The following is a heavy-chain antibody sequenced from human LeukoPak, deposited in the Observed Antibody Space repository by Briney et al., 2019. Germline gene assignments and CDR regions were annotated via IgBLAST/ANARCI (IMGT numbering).Heavy chain of an antibody. D-gene: IGHD5-18*01. Sequence: GASVTVSCKASGYTFTGYYMHWVRQAPGQGLEWMGWINPNSGGTNYAQKFQGRVTMTRDTSISTAYMELSRLRSGDTAVYYCATTPWEFRDTVFGYWGQGTLVTVSS. CDR3: ATTPWEFRDTVFGY. J-gene: IGHJ4*02. CDR1: GYTFTGYY. V-gene: IGHV1-2*02. CDR2: INPNSGGT.